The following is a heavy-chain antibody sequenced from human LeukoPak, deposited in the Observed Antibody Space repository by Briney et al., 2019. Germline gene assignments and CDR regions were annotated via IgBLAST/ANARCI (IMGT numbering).Heavy chain of an antibody. CDR3: AHTGWDLGYYFDY. CDR1: GFTFSTYS. V-gene: IGHV3-21*01. Sequence: GGSLRLSCAASGFTFSTYSMNWVRQAPGKGLEWVSFIDTSTSYIYYGDSVKGRFTISRDNAKNSLYLQMNSLRAEDTAVYYCAHTGWDLGYYFDYWGQGTLVTVSS. CDR2: IDTSTSYI. D-gene: IGHD1-26*01. J-gene: IGHJ4*02.